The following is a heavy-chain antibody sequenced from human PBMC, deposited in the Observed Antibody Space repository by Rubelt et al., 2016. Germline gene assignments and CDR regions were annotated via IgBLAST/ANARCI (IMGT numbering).Heavy chain of an antibody. J-gene: IGHJ5*02. Sequence: QVHLQQWGAGLLKPSETLSLTCAVYGGSISGYYWSWIRQPPGKGLEWIGEINPSGNTDYNPSLKSRVTISAEQSKNQLSLNLISVTAADTAVYYCARDRASGSLTAWFDPWGQGTLVTVSS. CDR2: INPSGNT. D-gene: IGHD5-12*01. CDR1: GGSISGYY. V-gene: IGHV4-34*01. CDR3: ARDRASGSLTAWFDP.